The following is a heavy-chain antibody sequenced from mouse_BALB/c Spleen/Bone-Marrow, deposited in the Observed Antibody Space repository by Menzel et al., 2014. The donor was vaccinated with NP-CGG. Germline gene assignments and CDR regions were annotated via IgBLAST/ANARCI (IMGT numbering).Heavy chain of an antibody. CDR1: GFNIKDTY. V-gene: IGHV14-3*02. J-gene: IGHJ3*01. CDR2: IDPANGNT. CDR3: ARGSDGFAY. Sequence: EVKLVESGAELVKPGASVKLSCTASGFNIKDTYMHRVKQRPEQGLEWIGRIDPANGNTKYDPKFQGKATITAATSSNTAYLQLSSLTSEDTAVYYCARGSDGFAYWGQGTLVTVSA.